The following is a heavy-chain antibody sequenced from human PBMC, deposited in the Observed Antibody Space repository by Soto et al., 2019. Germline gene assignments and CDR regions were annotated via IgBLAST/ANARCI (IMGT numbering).Heavy chain of an antibody. J-gene: IGHJ4*02. D-gene: IGHD3-3*01. Sequence: ASVKVSCKTSGYTFTSYDINWVRQATGQGLEWMGWMNPNSGNTGYAQKFQGRVTMTRNTSIATAYMDLSSLRSEDTAVYFCARGRGYDFWSDHYGNGFWGQGTLVTVSS. V-gene: IGHV1-8*01. CDR1: GYTFTSYD. CDR2: MNPNSGNT. CDR3: ARGRGYDFWSDHYGNGF.